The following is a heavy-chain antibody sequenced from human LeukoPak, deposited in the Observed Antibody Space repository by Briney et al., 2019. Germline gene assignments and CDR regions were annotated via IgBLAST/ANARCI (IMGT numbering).Heavy chain of an antibody. J-gene: IGHJ6*03. V-gene: IGHV4-39*07. CDR3: ARVLGYGHYYYYYMDV. CDR1: GGSISSSSYY. D-gene: IGHD5-18*01. CDR2: IYYSGST. Sequence: KPSETLSLTCTVSGGSISSSSYYWGWIRQPPGKGLEWIGSIYYSGSTYYNPSLKSRVTISVDTSKNQFSLKLSSVTAADTAVYYCARVLGYGHYYYYYMDVWGKGTTVTVSS.